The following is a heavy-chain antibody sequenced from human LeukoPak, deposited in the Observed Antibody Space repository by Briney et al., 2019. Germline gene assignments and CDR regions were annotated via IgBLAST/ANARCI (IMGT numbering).Heavy chain of an antibody. V-gene: IGHV3-48*01. CDR1: GFTFSSYS. D-gene: IGHD3-3*01. CDR3: ARGRDDFWSGYFAFDI. CDR2: ISSSSSTI. J-gene: IGHJ3*02. Sequence: GGSLRLSCAASGFTFSSYSMNWVRQAPGKGLEWVSYISSSSSTIYYADSVKGRFTISRDNAKNSLYLQMNSLRAEDTAVYYCARGRDDFWSGYFAFDIWGQGTMVTVSS.